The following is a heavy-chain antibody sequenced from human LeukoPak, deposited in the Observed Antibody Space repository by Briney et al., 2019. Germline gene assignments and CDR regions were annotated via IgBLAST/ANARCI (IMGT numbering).Heavy chain of an antibody. CDR1: GFTFSSYS. V-gene: IGHV3-21*01. CDR2: ISRSSSYI. Sequence: PGGSLRLSCAASGFTFSSYSMNWVRQAPGKGLDWVSSISRSSSYIYYADSVKGRFTISRDNAKNSLYLQMNSLRAEDTAVYYCARLRREGYCSSTSCSYYYYMDVWGKGTTVTVSS. J-gene: IGHJ6*03. CDR3: ARLRREGYCSSTSCSYYYYMDV. D-gene: IGHD2-2*01.